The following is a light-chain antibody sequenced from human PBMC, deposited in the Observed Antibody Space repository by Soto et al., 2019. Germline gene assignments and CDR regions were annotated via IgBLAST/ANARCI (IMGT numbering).Light chain of an antibody. Sequence: EIVMTQSPATLSVSPGERVTLSCRASQNVNSNLAWYHQKPGQAPRLLIYGASTRATGIPARFSGSGSGAEFTLTISSLQSEDFAVYYCQQYNNWPSWTFGQGTKVDIK. CDR3: QQYNNWPSWT. CDR1: QNVNSN. V-gene: IGKV3-15*01. CDR2: GAS. J-gene: IGKJ1*01.